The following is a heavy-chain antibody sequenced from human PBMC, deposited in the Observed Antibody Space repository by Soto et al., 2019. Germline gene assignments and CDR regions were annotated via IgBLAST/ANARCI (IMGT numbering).Heavy chain of an antibody. CDR1: DDSISPYY. Sequence: QVQLQESGPGLVKPSETLSLTCTVSDDSISPYYWSWIRQPPGKGLEWIGYIYYSGSTNYNPSLKSRVHISVDTSKNQFSLKLSSVTAADTAVYYCARRSYGAFDFWGQGTIVTVSS. V-gene: IGHV4-59*08. CDR2: IYYSGST. J-gene: IGHJ3*01. CDR3: ARRSYGAFDF. D-gene: IGHD1-26*01.